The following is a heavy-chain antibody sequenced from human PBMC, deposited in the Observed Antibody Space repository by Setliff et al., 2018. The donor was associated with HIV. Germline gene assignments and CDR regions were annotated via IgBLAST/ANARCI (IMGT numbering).Heavy chain of an antibody. Sequence: GGSLRLSCAASGFTFSAYAMSWVRQAPGKGLECVSSISGSGVASDADSVGGRFTISRDNFKNTLYLQMNRLRVEDTALYYCAKDYLSSSAWYGGLGYWGLGTLVTVSS. D-gene: IGHD6-13*01. V-gene: IGHV3-23*01. CDR2: ISGSGVAS. CDR3: AKDYLSSSAWYGGLGY. CDR1: GFTFSAYA. J-gene: IGHJ4*02.